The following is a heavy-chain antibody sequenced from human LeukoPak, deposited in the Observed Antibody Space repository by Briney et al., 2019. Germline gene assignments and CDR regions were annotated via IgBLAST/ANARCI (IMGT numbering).Heavy chain of an antibody. D-gene: IGHD3-22*01. J-gene: IGHJ4*02. Sequence: GGSLRLSCAASGFAFSSYSMNWVRQAPGKGLEWVSYITSSSSAIYYADSVKGRFTISRDNAKNSLYLQMNSLRAEDTAVYYCARKSGSSGYPFDYWGQGTVVTVSS. V-gene: IGHV3-48*01. CDR2: ITSSSSAI. CDR3: ARKSGSSGYPFDY. CDR1: GFAFSSYS.